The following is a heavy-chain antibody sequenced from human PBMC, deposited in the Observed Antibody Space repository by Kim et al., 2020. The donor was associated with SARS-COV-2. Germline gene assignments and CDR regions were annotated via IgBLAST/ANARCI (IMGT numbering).Heavy chain of an antibody. J-gene: IGHJ3*02. V-gene: IGHV4-4*07. CDR2: IYTSGST. CDR3: ARDMGRRDGPNWNAFDI. D-gene: IGHD3-3*01. Sequence: SETLSLTCTVSGGSISSYYWSWIRQPAGKGLEWIGRIYTSGSTNYNPSLKSRVTMSVDTSKNQISLKLSSVTAADTAVYYCARDMGRRDGPNWNAFDIWGQGTMVTVSS. CDR1: GGSISSYY.